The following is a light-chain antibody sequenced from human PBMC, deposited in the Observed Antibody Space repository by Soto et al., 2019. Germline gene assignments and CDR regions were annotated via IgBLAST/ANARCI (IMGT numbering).Light chain of an antibody. J-gene: IGKJ5*01. V-gene: IGKV3D-15*01. CDR3: QQYDYWPPIT. CDR1: QSVNTK. Sequence: ETVMTQSQATLSVSPGERATLSCRASQSVNTKLAWYPQKPGQAPRHLIYGAPPRASGIPARFSGSGSGTEFTLTVSSLQSEGFAVYYCQQYDYWPPITFGQGTRLEIK. CDR2: GAP.